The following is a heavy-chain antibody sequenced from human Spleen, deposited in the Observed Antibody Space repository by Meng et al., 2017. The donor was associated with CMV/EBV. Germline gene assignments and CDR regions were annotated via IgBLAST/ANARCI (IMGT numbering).Heavy chain of an antibody. J-gene: IGHJ4*02. D-gene: IGHD3-22*01. Sequence: GGSLRLSCAASGFTFSSYGMHWVRQAPGKGLEWVAFIQYDGSNKYYADSVKGRFIISRDSSENTVYLQMNSLRAEDTAIYYCAKDLGYYDSSGYGDYWGQGTLVTVSS. V-gene: IGHV3-30*02. CDR2: IQYDGSNK. CDR3: AKDLGYYDSSGYGDY. CDR1: GFTFSSYG.